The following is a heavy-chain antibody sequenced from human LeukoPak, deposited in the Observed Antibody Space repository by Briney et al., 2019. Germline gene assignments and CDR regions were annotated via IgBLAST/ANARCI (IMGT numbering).Heavy chain of an antibody. Sequence: SETLSLTCTVSGGSISSISYYWGWIRQPPGEWLEWIGSIYESGSTYYNPSLKSRVTISVDTSKNHFSLKVSSVTAADTAVYYCARHDRWKYSHFDYWGQGTLVTVSS. D-gene: IGHD1-7*01. CDR1: GGSISSISYY. V-gene: IGHV4-39*01. CDR2: IYESGST. J-gene: IGHJ4*02. CDR3: ARHDRWKYSHFDY.